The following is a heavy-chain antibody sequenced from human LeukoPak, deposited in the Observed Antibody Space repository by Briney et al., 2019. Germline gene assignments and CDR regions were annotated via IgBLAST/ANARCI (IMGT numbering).Heavy chain of an antibody. CDR2: ISSSSSYI. D-gene: IGHD2-8*01. J-gene: IGHJ4*02. CDR1: GFTFSSYS. Sequence: GGSLRLSCAASGFTFSSYSMNWVRQAPGKGPEWVSSISSSSSYIYYADSVKGRFTISRDNAKNSLYLQMNSLRAEDTAVYYCARDLGYGYYFDYWGQGTLVTVSS. CDR3: ARDLGYGYYFDY. V-gene: IGHV3-21*01.